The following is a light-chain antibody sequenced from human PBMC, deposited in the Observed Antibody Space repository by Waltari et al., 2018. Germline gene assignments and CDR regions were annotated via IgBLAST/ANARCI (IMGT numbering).Light chain of an antibody. CDR1: QSVLYRSNNKHS. V-gene: IGKV4-1*01. CDR3: QQYDSLPT. Sequence: DIVMTQSPDSLAVSLGERATINCKSSQSVLYRSNNKHSVAWYQQKPGQSPKLLIYWSSTRESGVPDRFSGGGSGTDFTLTISSLQADDVAIYYCQQYDSLPTFGGGTKVEI. CDR2: WSS. J-gene: IGKJ4*01.